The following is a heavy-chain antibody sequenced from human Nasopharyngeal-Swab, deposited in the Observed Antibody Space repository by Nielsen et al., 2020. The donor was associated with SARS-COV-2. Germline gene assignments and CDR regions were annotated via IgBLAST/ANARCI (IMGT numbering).Heavy chain of an antibody. J-gene: IGHJ4*02. V-gene: IGHV3-30*04. D-gene: IGHD6-19*01. Sequence: GGSQRLSCAGSGFSCRSSAMRWVGKARGKGLEWVAVISYDGSNKYYADSVKGRFTISRDNSKNTLYLQMNSLRAEDTAVYYCARDRPRYSSGWNVLGFWGQRTLVTVSS. CDR1: GFSCRSSA. CDR3: ARDRPRYSSGWNVLGF. CDR2: ISYDGSNK.